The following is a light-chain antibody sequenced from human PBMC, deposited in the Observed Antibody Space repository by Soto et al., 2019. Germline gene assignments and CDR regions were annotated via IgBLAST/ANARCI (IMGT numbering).Light chain of an antibody. V-gene: IGKV1-5*01. CDR2: DAL. CDR1: QSITNR. J-gene: IGKJ1*01. CDR3: QQYNSYWT. Sequence: IQMTQSPSTVSASVGDRVSITFRASQSITNRLAWYHLKPGKAPKVLIYDALNLESGVPSRFSGSGYGTEFTLTIRSLQTDDFATYYCQQYNSYWTFGQGTKVDI.